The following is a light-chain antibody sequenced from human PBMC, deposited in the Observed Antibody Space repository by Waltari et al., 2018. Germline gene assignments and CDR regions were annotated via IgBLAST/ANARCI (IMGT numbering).Light chain of an antibody. J-gene: IGKJ4*01. CDR1: QFVSSN. CDR2: GAN. V-gene: IGKV3-15*01. CDR3: QQYNDWPPLT. Sequence: EVVMTQSPVTLSVSPGERATLSCRASQFVSSNLAWYQQKPGQAPRLLLYGANTRATGIPARFSGSGSGTEFTLTINSLQSEDFAVYFCQQYNDWPPLTFGGGTKVEIK.